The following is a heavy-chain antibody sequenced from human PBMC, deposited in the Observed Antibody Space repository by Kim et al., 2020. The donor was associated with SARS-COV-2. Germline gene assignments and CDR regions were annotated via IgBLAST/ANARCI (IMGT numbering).Heavy chain of an antibody. V-gene: IGHV4-59*13. J-gene: IGHJ5*02. D-gene: IGHD3-22*01. CDR2: IYYSGST. CDR1: GGSISSYY. Sequence: SETLSLTCTVSGGSISSYYWSWIRQPPGKGLEWIGYIYYSGSTNYNPSLKSRVTISVDTSKNQFSLKLSSVTAADTAVYYCASGEYYYDSSGYFSWGQGTLVTVSS. CDR3: ASGEYYYDSSGYFS.